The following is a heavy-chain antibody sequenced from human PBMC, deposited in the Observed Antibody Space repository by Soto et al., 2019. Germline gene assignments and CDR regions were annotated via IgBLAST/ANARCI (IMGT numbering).Heavy chain of an antibody. J-gene: IGHJ3*02. CDR2: IDPSNSYT. CDR3: AMPYVYDGSGYSRDAFDI. D-gene: IGHD3-22*01. V-gene: IGHV5-10-1*01. CDR1: GYSFGNYW. Sequence: PGESLKISCKGSGYSFGNYWITWVRQVPAKGLAWVGRIDPSNSYTKYSPSFQGHVTISHDKSLSTAYLQWSSLKASHTGMYYCAMPYVYDGSGYSRDAFDIWGQGTLVTVSS.